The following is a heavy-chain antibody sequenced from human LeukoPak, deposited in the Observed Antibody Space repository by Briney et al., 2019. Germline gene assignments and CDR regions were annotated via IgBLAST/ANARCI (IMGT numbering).Heavy chain of an antibody. CDR1: GYRFSNYW. CDR2: IYPDDSDT. J-gene: IGHJ4*02. CDR3: ARQPGNSYDFWSGYYRGPFDY. V-gene: IGHV5-51*01. Sequence: GESLKISFKGSGYRFSNYWIGWVRQMPGKGLEWMGIIYPDDSDTRYSPSFQGQVTISADKSISTAYLQWSSLKASDTAMYYCARQPGNSYDFWSGYYRGPFDYWGQGTLVTVSS. D-gene: IGHD3-3*01.